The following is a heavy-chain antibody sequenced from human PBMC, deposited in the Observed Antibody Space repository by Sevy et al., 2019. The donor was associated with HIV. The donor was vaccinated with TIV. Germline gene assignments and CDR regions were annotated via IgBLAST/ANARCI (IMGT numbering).Heavy chain of an antibody. CDR3: TTYRFLEWLYIDY. D-gene: IGHD3-3*01. CDR1: GFTFSNAW. V-gene: IGHV3-15*01. J-gene: IGHJ4*02. CDR2: IKSKTDGGTT. Sequence: GGSLRLSCAASGFTFSNAWMSWVRQAPGKGLEWVGRIKSKTDGGTTDYAAPVKGRFTISRDDSKNTLYLQMNSLKTADTAVYYCTTYRFLEWLYIDYWGQGTLVTVSS.